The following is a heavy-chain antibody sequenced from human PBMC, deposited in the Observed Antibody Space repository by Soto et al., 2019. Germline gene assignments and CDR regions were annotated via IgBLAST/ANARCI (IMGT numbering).Heavy chain of an antibody. D-gene: IGHD2-15*01. CDR3: ARSQGGSSSLDIYYYYYYGMGA. J-gene: IGHJ6*02. CDR2: IIPIFGTA. V-gene: IGHV1-69*01. CDR1: GGTFSSYA. Sequence: QVQLVQSGAEVKKPGSSVKVSCKAPGGTFSSYAISWVRQAPGQGLEWMGGIIPIFGTANYAQKFQGRVTGATDEFTSTGYMELSSLLSEDTTVYYCARSQGGSSSLDIYYYYYYGMGAWGQGTTVTVSS.